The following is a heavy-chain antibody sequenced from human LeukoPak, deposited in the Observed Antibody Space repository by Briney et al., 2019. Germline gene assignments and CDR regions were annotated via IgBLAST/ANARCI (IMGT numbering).Heavy chain of an antibody. CDR3: ARDDWAYSGYNYNWFDP. J-gene: IGHJ5*02. Sequence: ASVKVSCKASGYTFTNYYMHWVRQAPGQGLEWMGIINPSGGSTSYAQKFQGRVTMTRDMSTSTDYMELISLRSEDTAVYYCARDDWAYSGYNYNWFDPWGQGTLVTVSS. CDR2: INPSGGST. D-gene: IGHD5-12*01. CDR1: GYTFTNYY. V-gene: IGHV1-46*01.